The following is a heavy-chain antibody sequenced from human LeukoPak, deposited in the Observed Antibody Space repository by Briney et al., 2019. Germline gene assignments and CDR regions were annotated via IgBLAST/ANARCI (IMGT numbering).Heavy chain of an antibody. V-gene: IGHV4-38-2*02. Sequence: SETLSLTCTVSGYSISSGYYWGWIRQPPGKGLEWIGSIYHSGSTYYNPSLKSRVTISVDTSKNQFSLKLSSVTAADTAVYYCAREDSADYTDAFDIWGQGTMVTVSS. CDR2: IYHSGST. D-gene: IGHD2-2*02. J-gene: IGHJ3*02. CDR1: GYSISSGYY. CDR3: AREDSADYTDAFDI.